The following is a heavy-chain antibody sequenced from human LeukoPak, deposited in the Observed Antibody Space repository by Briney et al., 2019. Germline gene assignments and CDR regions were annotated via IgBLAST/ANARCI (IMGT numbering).Heavy chain of an antibody. Sequence: GALVTVSCKASGYTFTSYAMHWVRQAPGQRLEWMGWINAGNGNTKYSQKFQDRVTITRDTSASTAYMELSSLRSEDTAVYYCAWIIAAAADDAFDIWGQGTMVTVSS. CDR2: INAGNGNT. J-gene: IGHJ3*02. D-gene: IGHD6-13*01. CDR1: GYTFTSYA. CDR3: AWIIAAAADDAFDI. V-gene: IGHV1-3*01.